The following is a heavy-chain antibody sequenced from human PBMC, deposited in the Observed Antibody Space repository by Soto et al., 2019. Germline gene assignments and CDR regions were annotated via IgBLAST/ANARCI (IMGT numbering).Heavy chain of an antibody. Sequence: GASVKVSCKTSGYTFTAYYMHWLRQAPGHGLEWLGWTSPRTGGAKYSHKFQGRVSMTRNTSSTTAYMELTGLSTDDTAVYYCARSSGSYSKWFDSWGQGTLVTVSS. CDR3: ARSSGSYSKWFDS. CDR1: GYTFTAYY. V-gene: IGHV1-2*02. CDR2: TSPRTGGA. D-gene: IGHD3-10*01. J-gene: IGHJ5*01.